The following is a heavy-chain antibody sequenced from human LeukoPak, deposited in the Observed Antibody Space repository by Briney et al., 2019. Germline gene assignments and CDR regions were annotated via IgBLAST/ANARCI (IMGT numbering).Heavy chain of an antibody. Sequence: PGGSLRLSCAASGFTFSSYAMHWVRQAPGKGLEWVAVISYDGSNKYYADSVKGRFTISRDNSKNTLYLQMNSLRAEDTAVYYCARGGSTRIYYFDYWGQGTLVTVSS. CDR3: ARGGSTRIYYFDY. CDR2: ISYDGSNK. V-gene: IGHV3-30*14. J-gene: IGHJ4*02. CDR1: GFTFSSYA.